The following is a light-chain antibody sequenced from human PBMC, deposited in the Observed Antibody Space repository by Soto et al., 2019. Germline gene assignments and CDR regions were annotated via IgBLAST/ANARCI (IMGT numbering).Light chain of an antibody. Sequence: QAVVTQEPSLTVSPGGTVTLTCGSSTGPVTSGLYPYWFQQKPGQAPRTLIYDTTNKHSWTPARFSGSLLGGKAALTLSGAQPEDGADYYCLLSYSDAVVFGGGTKLTVL. J-gene: IGLJ2*01. CDR2: DTT. CDR3: LLSYSDAVV. V-gene: IGLV7-46*01. CDR1: TGPVTSGLY.